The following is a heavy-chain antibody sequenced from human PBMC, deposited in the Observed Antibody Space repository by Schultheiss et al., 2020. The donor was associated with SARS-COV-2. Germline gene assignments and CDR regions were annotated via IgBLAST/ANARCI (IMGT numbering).Heavy chain of an antibody. V-gene: IGHV3-23*01. CDR3: ARDKSHLYGLDV. CDR2: ISGSGGST. CDR1: GFTFSSYA. Sequence: GGSLRLSCAASGFTFSSYAMSWVRQAPGKGLEWVSAISGSGGSTYYADSVKGRFTISRDNSKNTLYLQMNSLRVEDTAVYFCARDKSHLYGLDVWGQGTTVTVSS. J-gene: IGHJ6*02.